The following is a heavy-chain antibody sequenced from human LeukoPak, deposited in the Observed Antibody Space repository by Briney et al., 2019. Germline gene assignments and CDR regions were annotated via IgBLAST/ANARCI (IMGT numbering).Heavy chain of an antibody. V-gene: IGHV1-18*01. D-gene: IGHD2-2*01. CDR2: ISAYNGNT. J-gene: IGHJ6*03. CDR1: GYTFTSYG. Sequence: ASVKVSCKASGYTFTSYGISWVRQAPGQGLEWMGLISAYNGNTNYAQKLQGRVTMTTDTSTSTAYMELRSLRSDDTAVYYCARVVVPAANYYYYYMDVWGKGTTVTVSS. CDR3: ARVVVPAANYYYYYMDV.